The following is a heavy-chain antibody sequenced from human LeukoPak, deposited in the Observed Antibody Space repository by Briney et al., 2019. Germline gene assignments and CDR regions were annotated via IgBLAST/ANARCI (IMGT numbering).Heavy chain of an antibody. CDR3: ARGYDSSGPSPFDY. CDR2: IYYSGST. V-gene: IGHV4-59*01. J-gene: IGHJ4*02. Sequence: PSETLSLTCTVSGGSISSYYWSWIRRPPGKELEWIGYIYYSGSTNYNPSLKSRVTISVDTSKNQFSLKLSSVTAADTAVYYCARGYDSSGPSPFDYWGQGTLVTVSS. D-gene: IGHD3-22*01. CDR1: GGSISSYY.